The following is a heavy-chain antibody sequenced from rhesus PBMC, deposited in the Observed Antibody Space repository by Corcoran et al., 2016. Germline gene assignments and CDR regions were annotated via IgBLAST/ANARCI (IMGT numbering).Heavy chain of an antibody. D-gene: IGHD2-39*01. CDR1: GASISSYF. J-gene: IGHJ4*01. Sequence: QVQLQESGPGLVKPSETLPLTCAVSGASISSYFWNWIRQPPGKGLEWIGYIGGSSGDTFYNPSLKSRATISTDTSKTQFSLKLSSVTAADTAVYYCARSGCSRGVCYYFDYWGQGVLVTVSS. V-gene: IGHV4-165*02. CDR2: IGGSSGDT. CDR3: ARSGCSRGVCYYFDY.